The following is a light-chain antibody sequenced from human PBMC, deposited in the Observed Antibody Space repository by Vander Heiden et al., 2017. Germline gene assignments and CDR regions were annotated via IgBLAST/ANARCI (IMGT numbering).Light chain of an antibody. J-gene: IGLJ2*01. V-gene: IGLV3-21*02. Sequence: SYVLTQPPSVSMAPGQTARITCGGNNIGSKSVHWYQQKPGQAPVLVVYDDNDRPSGIPERFSGSNSGNTATLTISRVEAGDEADYYCQVWDSSSDHVVFGGGTKLTVL. CDR3: QVWDSSSDHVV. CDR1: NIGSKS. CDR2: DDN.